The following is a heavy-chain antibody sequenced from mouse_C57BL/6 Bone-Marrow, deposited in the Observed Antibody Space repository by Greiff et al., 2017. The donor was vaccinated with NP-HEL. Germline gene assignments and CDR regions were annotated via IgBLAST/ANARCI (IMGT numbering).Heavy chain of an antibody. D-gene: IGHD4-1*01. CDR1: GFSLTSYG. J-gene: IGHJ1*03. CDR2: IWSGGST. V-gene: IGHV2-2*01. CDR3: GGTGKGWYFDV. Sequence: QVQLQQSGPGLVQPSQSLSITCTVSGFSLTSYGVHWVRQSPGKGLEWLGVIWSGGSTDYNAAFISRLSISKDNSKSQVFFKRNSLQADDTDICYCGGTGKGWYFDVWGKGTTVTVSS.